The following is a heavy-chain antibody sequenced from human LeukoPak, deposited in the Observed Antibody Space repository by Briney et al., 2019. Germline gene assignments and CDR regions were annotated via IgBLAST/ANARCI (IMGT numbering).Heavy chain of an antibody. V-gene: IGHV4-34*01. CDR1: GGSFSGYY. CDR3: ARGLPRRREDY. CDR2: INHSGST. J-gene: IGHJ4*02. Sequence: SETLSLTCAVYGGSFSGYYWSWIRQPPGKGLEWSGEINHSGSTNYNPSLKSRVTISVDTSKNQFSLKLSSVTAADTAVYYCARGLPRRREDYWGQGTLVTVSS.